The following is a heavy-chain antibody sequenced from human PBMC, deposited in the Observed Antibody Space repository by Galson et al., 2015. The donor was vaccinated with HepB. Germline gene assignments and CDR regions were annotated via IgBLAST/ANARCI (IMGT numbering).Heavy chain of an antibody. V-gene: IGHV3-21*01. CDR1: GFTFSSYS. D-gene: IGHD3-10*01. CDR3: AREVGGSGSYYNPNYYYYYGMDV. Sequence: SLRLSCAASGFTFSSYSMNWVRQAPGKGLEWVSSISSSSSYIYYADSVKGRFTISRDNAKNSLYLQMNSLRAEDTAVYYYAREVGGSGSYYNPNYYYYYGMDVWGQGTTVTVSS. J-gene: IGHJ6*02. CDR2: ISSSSSYI.